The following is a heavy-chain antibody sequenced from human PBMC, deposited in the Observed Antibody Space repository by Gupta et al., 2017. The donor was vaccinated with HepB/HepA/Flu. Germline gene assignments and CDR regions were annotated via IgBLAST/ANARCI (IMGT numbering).Heavy chain of an antibody. CDR3: AQATGSGGLS. D-gene: IGHD3-3*01. Sequence: QVPLVQSATEVRKPGASVKVSCKPSGYTFTDSYLHWVRQAPGQGLEWMGWMHTSKGGTRYAQKFQGRGTMTRDTSTSTAYMELNRLTSDDTGICYCAQATGSGGLSWGQGTVVTVSS. CDR2: MHTSKGGT. CDR1: GYTFTDSY. V-gene: IGHV1-2*02. J-gene: IGHJ5*02.